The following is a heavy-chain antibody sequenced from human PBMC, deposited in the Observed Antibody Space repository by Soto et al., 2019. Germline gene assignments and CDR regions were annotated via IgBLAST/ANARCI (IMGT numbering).Heavy chain of an antibody. Sequence: ASVKVSCKASGYTFTNSGISWVREAPGQGLEWMGWIGAYNGHTKYAQKLQGGVTMTTDTSTSTAYMELRSLKSDDTAVYYCAREDYYDSSGYLPVRYDFGMDVWGQGTTVTVSS. CDR3: AREDYYDSSGYLPVRYDFGMDV. CDR1: GYTFTNSG. D-gene: IGHD3-22*01. CDR2: IGAYNGHT. V-gene: IGHV1-18*01. J-gene: IGHJ6*02.